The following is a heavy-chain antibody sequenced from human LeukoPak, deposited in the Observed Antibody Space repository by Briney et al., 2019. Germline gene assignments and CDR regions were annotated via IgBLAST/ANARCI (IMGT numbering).Heavy chain of an antibody. CDR3: ARLRRLRKYYFDY. CDR2: IYYSGST. D-gene: IGHD5-12*01. Sequence: SETLSLTCTVSGGSISSYYWSWIWQPPGKGLEWIGYIYYSGSTNYNPSLKSRVTISVDTSKNQFSLKLSSVTAADTAVYYCARLRRLRKYYFDYWGQGTLVTVSS. CDR1: GGSISSYY. V-gene: IGHV4-59*08. J-gene: IGHJ4*02.